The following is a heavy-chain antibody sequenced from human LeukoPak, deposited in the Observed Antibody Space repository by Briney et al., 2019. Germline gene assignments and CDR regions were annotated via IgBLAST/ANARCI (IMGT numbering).Heavy chain of an antibody. CDR3: SAGRQYSLFDY. Sequence: VASVKVSCKVSGYTFTELCIYWVRQAPGKGLEWMATFDREDGGAIYAQRFQGRVTMTEDTSTDTAFLELTSLRSDDTAIYYCSAGRQYSLFDYWGQGTLVTVSS. J-gene: IGHJ4*02. D-gene: IGHD5-18*01. V-gene: IGHV1-24*01. CDR1: GYTFTELC. CDR2: FDREDGGA.